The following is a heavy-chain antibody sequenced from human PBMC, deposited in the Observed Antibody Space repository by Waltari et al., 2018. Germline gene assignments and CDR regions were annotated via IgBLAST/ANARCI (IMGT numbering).Heavy chain of an antibody. D-gene: IGHD2-2*01. V-gene: IGHV5-10-1*01. CDR2: DDPWCLFG. J-gene: IGHJ4*02. CDR1: GYSFTSHW. CDR3: VRHRTTYPLEIDY. Sequence: EVQLVQSGAEVKKPEESLRISCEGSGYSFTSHWISWVGQMPGKGLGGVGRDDPWCLFGNYGPAFEGHVTISVDQSLRTAYLQWDSLKASDTAIYYCVRHRTTYPLEIDYWGQGTLVTVSS.